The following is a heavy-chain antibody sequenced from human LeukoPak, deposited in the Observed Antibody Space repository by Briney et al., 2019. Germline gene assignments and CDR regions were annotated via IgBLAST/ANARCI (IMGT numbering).Heavy chain of an antibody. CDR2: ISGSGGYT. Sequence: PGGSLILSCAASGFTFSNYAMSWVRQAPVKGLEWVSGISGSGGYTYYADSVKGRFTISRDNSINTPYLQMNSLRAEDTAVYYCAKDLYCSSTSCYMDVWGKGTTVTVSS. CDR3: AKDLYCSSTSCYMDV. J-gene: IGHJ6*03. CDR1: GFTFSNYA. D-gene: IGHD2-2*01. V-gene: IGHV3-23*01.